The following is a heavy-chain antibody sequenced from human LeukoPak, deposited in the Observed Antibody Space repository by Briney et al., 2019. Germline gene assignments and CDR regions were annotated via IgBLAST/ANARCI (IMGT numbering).Heavy chain of an antibody. D-gene: IGHD6-19*01. CDR2: ISWNSGSI. CDR3: AKATGYSSAITFDY. V-gene: IGHV3-9*01. CDR1: GFTFDDYA. J-gene: IGHJ4*02. Sequence: GRSLRLSCAASGFTFDDYAMHWVRQAPGKGLEWVSGISWNSGSIGYADSVKGRFTISRDNAKNSLYLQMNSLRAEDTALYYCAKATGYSSAITFDYWGQGTLVTVSS.